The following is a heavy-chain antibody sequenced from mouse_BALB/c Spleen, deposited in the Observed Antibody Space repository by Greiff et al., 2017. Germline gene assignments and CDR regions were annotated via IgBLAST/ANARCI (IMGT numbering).Heavy chain of an antibody. J-gene: IGHJ2*01. CDR2: IDPENGDT. V-gene: IGHV14-4*02. CDR3: NAWEGNYSPFDY. Sequence: VQLQQSGAELVRSGASVKLSCTASGFNIKDYYMHWVKQRPEQGLEWIGWIDPENGDTEYAPKFQGKATMTADTSSNTAYLQLSSLTSEDTAVYYCNAWEGNYSPFDYWGQGTTLTVSA. D-gene: IGHD2-1*01. CDR1: GFNIKDYY.